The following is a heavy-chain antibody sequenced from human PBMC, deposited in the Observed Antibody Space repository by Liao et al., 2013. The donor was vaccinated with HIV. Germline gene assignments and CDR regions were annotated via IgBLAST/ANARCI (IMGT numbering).Heavy chain of an antibody. Sequence: QVQLQQWGAGLLKPSETLSLTCAVYGGSFSGYYWSWIRQPPGKGLEWIGEINDSGSTYYNPSLKSRVTISVDRSKNQFSLKLSSVTAADTAVYYCARDRGSGWYGYFHHWGQGTLVTVSS. J-gene: IGHJ1*01. V-gene: IGHV4-34*01. D-gene: IGHD6-19*01. CDR1: GGSFSGYY. CDR2: INDSGST. CDR3: ARDRGSGWYGYFHH.